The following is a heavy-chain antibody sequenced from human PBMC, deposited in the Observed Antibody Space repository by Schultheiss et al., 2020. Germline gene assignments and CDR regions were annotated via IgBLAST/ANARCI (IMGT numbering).Heavy chain of an antibody. D-gene: IGHD4-17*01. CDR2: INPNSGVT. Sequence: GESLKISCKASGYTFTGHYIHWVRQAPGQGLEWMGWINPNSGVTNYAQKFQGRVTMTRDTSISTAYMELSRLRSDDTAVYYCARETPTGYHDAFDIWGQGTMVTVSS. J-gene: IGHJ3*02. CDR1: GYTFTGHY. CDR3: ARETPTGYHDAFDI. V-gene: IGHV1-2*02.